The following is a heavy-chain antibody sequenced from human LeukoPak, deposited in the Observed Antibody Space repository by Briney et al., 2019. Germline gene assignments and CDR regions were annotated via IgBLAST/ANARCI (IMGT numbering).Heavy chain of an antibody. D-gene: IGHD3-10*01. V-gene: IGHV3-7*01. CDR3: ARVTMVRGVIPDFDY. CDR2: IKQDGSEK. J-gene: IGHJ4*02. Sequence: GGSLRLSCEAAGFIFRNYWMSWVCQAPGKGLEWVANIKQDGSEKYYVDSVKGRFTIPRDNAKNSLYLQMNSLRAEDTAVYYCARVTMVRGVIPDFDYWGQGTLVTVSS. CDR1: GFIFRNYW.